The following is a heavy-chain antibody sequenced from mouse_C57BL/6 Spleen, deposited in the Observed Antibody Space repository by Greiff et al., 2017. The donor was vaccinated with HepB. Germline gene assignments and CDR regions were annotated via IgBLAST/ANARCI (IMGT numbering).Heavy chain of an antibody. V-gene: IGHV5-17*01. CDR3: ACDGYYNAMDY. D-gene: IGHD2-3*01. J-gene: IGHJ4*01. CDR2: ISSGSSTI. Sequence: EVMLVESGGGLVKPGGSLKLSCAASGFTFSDYGMHWVRQAPEKGLEWVAYISSGSSTIYYADTVKGRFTISRDNAKNTLFLQMTRLRSEDTAMYYCACDGYYNAMDYWGQGTSVTVSS. CDR1: GFTFSDYG.